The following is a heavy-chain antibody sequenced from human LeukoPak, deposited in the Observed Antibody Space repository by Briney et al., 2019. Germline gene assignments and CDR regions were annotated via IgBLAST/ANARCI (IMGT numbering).Heavy chain of an antibody. Sequence: PGGSLRLSCAASGFTFSSYGMHWVRQAPGKGLEWVAFIRYDGSNKYYADSVKGRFTMSRDNSKNTLFLQMNSLRAEDTAVYYCARDRSGTGPAVLYYFDYWGQGTLVTVSS. CDR1: GFTFSSYG. D-gene: IGHD1-26*01. J-gene: IGHJ4*02. CDR3: ARDRSGTGPAVLYYFDY. V-gene: IGHV3-30*02. CDR2: IRYDGSNK.